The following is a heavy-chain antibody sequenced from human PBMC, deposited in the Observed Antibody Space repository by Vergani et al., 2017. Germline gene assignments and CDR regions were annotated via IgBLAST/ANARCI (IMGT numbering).Heavy chain of an antibody. V-gene: IGHV2-5*01. J-gene: IGHJ4*02. CDR2: IYWNDDK. Sequence: QESGPGLVKPSETLSLTCTVSGGSISSSSYYWGWIRQPPGKALEWLALIYWNDDKRYSPSLTSRLTITKDTAKNQVVLTMTNMDPVDTATYYCAHRLVPAAMGFDYWGQGTLVTVSS. CDR1: GGSISSSSYY. CDR3: AHRLVPAAMGFDY. D-gene: IGHD2-2*01.